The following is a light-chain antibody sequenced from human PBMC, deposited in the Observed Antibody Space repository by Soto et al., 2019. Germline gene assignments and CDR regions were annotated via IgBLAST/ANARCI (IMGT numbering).Light chain of an antibody. CDR1: QSVISTY. Sequence: EIVLTQSPGTLSLSPGERATLSCRASQSVISTYLAWYQQKPGQAPRLLIYGASSRATGIPDRFGGSGSGTDFTLTISRLEPEDFAVYYCQQYGSSPITFGQGTDWRL. J-gene: IGKJ5*01. CDR3: QQYGSSPIT. CDR2: GAS. V-gene: IGKV3-20*01.